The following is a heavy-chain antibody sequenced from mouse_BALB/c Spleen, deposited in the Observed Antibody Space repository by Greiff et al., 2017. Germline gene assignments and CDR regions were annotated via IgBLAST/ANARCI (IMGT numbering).Heavy chain of an antibody. CDR2: IYWDDDK. CDR3: ARRGGGAMDY. J-gene: IGHJ4*01. V-gene: IGHV8-12*01. CDR1: GFSLSTSGMG. Sequence: QVTLKVSGPGILQPSQTLSLTCSFSGFSLSTSGMGVSWIRQPSGKGLEWLAHIYWDDDKRYNPSLKSRLTISKDTSRNQVFLKITSVDTADTATYYCARRGGGAMDYWGQGTSVTVSS.